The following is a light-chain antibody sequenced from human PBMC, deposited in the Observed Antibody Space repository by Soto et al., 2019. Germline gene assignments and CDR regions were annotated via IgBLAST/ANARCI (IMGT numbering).Light chain of an antibody. CDR3: QQYYYLPYT. CDR1: QGINND. V-gene: IGKV1-33*01. CDR2: AAS. Sequence: DIQMTQSPSSLSASVGDRVTITCQASQGINNDLNWYQQKPGKAPKLLIYAASNLETGVPSRFSGSGSETHFTFTISSLQPEDIATYHCQQYYYLPYTFGQGTKLE. J-gene: IGKJ2*01.